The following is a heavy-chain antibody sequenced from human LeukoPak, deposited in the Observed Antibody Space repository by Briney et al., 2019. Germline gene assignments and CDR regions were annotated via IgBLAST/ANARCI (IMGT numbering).Heavy chain of an antibody. V-gene: IGHV4-31*03. CDR1: GGSISSSRYY. J-gene: IGHJ4*02. CDR2: IYYSGST. CDR3: ARADTVVINYFDY. Sequence: PSEALSLTCTVSGGSISSSRYYWGWIRQPPGKGLEWIGYIYYSGSTYYNPSLKSRVTISVDTSKNQFSLNLSSVTAADTAVYYCARADTVVINYFDYWGQGTLVTVSS. D-gene: IGHD4-23*01.